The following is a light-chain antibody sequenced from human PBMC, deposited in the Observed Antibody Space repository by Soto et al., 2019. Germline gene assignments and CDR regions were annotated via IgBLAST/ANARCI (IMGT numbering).Light chain of an antibody. V-gene: IGKV1-27*01. J-gene: IGKJ3*01. Sequence: DIQMTQSPSSLSASVGDRVIITCRASQGISNYLAWYQQKPGKVPNVLIYGASTLQSGVPSRFSGSGSGTVFTLTISSLHLEDFTTYYCQKYDSPPSPSAPGTKVNIK. CDR3: QKYDSPPSP. CDR1: QGISNY. CDR2: GAS.